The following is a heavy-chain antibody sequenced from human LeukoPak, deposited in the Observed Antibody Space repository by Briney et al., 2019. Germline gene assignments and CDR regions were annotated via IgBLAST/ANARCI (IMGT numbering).Heavy chain of an antibody. CDR2: IYSDGSRT. Sequence: GGSLRLSCAGSGFTFSSYWMHWVRQGPGKGLVWVSRIYSDGSRTSYADSVKGRFTISGDNAKNTLYLQMNSLRAEDTAVYYCARSGRGGAFDIWGQGTMVTVSS. V-gene: IGHV3-74*01. CDR1: GFTFSSYW. J-gene: IGHJ3*02. CDR3: ARSGRGGAFDI. D-gene: IGHD1-26*01.